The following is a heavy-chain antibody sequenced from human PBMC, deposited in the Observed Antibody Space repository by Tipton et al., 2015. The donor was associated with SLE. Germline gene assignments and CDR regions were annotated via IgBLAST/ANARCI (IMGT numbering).Heavy chain of an antibody. D-gene: IGHD2-2*01. CDR1: GGSISRGSHY. Sequence: TLSLTCTVSGGSISRGSHYWGWIRQPPGKGLEWIGSIYYSGRTYYNSSLKSRVTISVDTSKNQFSLKLSSVTAADTAVYYCAREGQYQGWFDPWGQGTLVTVSS. CDR3: AREGQYQGWFDP. CDR2: IYYSGRT. J-gene: IGHJ5*02. V-gene: IGHV4-39*07.